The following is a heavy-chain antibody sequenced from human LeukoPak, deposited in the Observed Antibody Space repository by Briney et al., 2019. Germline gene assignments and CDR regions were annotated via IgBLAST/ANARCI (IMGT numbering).Heavy chain of an antibody. CDR1: GGSFSGYY. Sequence: SETLSLTCAVYGGSFSGYYWSWIRQPPGKGLEWIGEINHSGSTNYNPSLKSRVTISVGTSKNQFSLKLSSVTAADTAVYYCISGWVDYWGQGILVTVSS. D-gene: IGHD6-19*01. V-gene: IGHV4-34*03. J-gene: IGHJ4*02. CDR3: ISGWVDY. CDR2: INHSGST.